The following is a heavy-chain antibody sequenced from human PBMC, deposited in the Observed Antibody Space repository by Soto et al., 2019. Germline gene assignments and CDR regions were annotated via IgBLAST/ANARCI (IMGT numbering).Heavy chain of an antibody. D-gene: IGHD2-2*01. V-gene: IGHV4-39*01. J-gene: IGHJ6*02. CDR3: AEGKSCSSPSCTRIASRDYYYYGMDV. Sequence: SETLSLTCTVSGGSISSSSYYWGWIRQPPGKGLEWIGSIYYSGSTYYNRSLKSRVTISVDTSKNQFSLKLSSVTAADTAVYYCAEGKSCSSPSCTRIASRDYYYYGMDVWGQGTTVTVSS. CDR1: GGSISSSSYY. CDR2: IYYSGST.